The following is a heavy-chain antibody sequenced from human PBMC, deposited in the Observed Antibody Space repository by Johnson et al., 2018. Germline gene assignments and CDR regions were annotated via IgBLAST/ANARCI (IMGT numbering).Heavy chain of an antibody. CDR3: ARDYWPGYYDSSGLI. Sequence: QVQLQESGPGLVKPSETLSLTCTVSGASVNIFYWSWIRQPPGKGLEWIGYVFSSGSTNYNPSLKSRVTISIDTSRNQFSLKLSSVTAADTAVYYCARDYWPGYYDSSGLIWGQGTMVTVSS. CDR2: VFSSGST. D-gene: IGHD3-22*01. J-gene: IGHJ3*02. CDR1: GASVNIFY. V-gene: IGHV4-59*02.